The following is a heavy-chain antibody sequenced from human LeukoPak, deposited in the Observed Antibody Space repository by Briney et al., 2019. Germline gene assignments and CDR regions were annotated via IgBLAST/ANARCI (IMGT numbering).Heavy chain of an antibody. J-gene: IGHJ5*02. CDR2: INPNSGGT. V-gene: IGHV1-2*06. CDR3: ARGGATYYDILDWFDP. D-gene: IGHD3-9*01. Sequence: ASVKVSCKASGYTFTGYYMHWVRQAPGQGLEWMGRINPNSGGTNYAQKFQGRVTITRDTSISTAYMELSRLRSDDTAVYYCARGGATYYDILDWFDPWGQGTLVTVSS. CDR1: GYTFTGYY.